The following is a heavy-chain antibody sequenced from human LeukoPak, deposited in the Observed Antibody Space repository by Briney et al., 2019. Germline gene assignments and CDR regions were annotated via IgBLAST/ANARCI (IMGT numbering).Heavy chain of an antibody. J-gene: IGHJ4*02. CDR1: GFTFSDYY. Sequence: GGSLRLSCAASGFTFSDYYMTWMREAPGKGLEWVSYISNTRTDTNYADSVKGRFTISRDNAKNSLYLQMNSLRAEDTAVYYCAKSLGARGYDSSGYLKFLFDYWGQGTLVTVSS. V-gene: IGHV3-11*03. CDR3: AKSLGARGYDSSGYLKFLFDY. D-gene: IGHD3-22*01. CDR2: ISNTRTDT.